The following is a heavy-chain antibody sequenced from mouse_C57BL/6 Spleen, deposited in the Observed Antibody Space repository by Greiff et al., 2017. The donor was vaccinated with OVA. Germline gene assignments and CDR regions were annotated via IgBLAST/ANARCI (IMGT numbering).Heavy chain of an antibody. CDR2: IRSKSSNYAT. CDR1: GFTFNTYA. CDR3: VRDEGDYYGNYDGFAY. Sequence: EVMLVESGGGLVQPKGSLKLSCAASGFTFNTYAMHWVRQAPGKGLEWVARIRSKSSNYATYYADSVKDRFTISRDDSQSMLYLQMNNLKTEDTAMYYCVRDEGDYYGNYDGFAYWGQGTLVTVSA. V-gene: IGHV10-3*01. D-gene: IGHD2-1*01. J-gene: IGHJ3*01.